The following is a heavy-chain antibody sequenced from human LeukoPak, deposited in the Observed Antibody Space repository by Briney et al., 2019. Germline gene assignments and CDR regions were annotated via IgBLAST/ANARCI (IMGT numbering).Heavy chain of an antibody. CDR2: IYSGGST. D-gene: IGHD2-2*02. J-gene: IGHJ3*02. CDR1: GFTVSSNY. V-gene: IGHV3-53*01. Sequence: PGGSLRLSCAASGFTVSSNYMSWVRQAPGKGLEWVSVIYSGGSTYYADSVKGRFTISRDNSKNTLYLQMNSLRAEDTAVYYCASGLGYCSSTSCYRYNSGAFDIWGQGTMVTVSS. CDR3: ASGLGYCSSTSCYRYNSGAFDI.